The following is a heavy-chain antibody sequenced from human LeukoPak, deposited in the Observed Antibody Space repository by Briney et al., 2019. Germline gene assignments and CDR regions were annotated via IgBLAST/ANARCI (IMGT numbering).Heavy chain of an antibody. CDR3: AKHDYYGSGSYSAIVY. CDR1: GFTFSSYA. D-gene: IGHD3-10*01. V-gene: IGHV3-23*01. Sequence: GGSLRLSCAASGFTFSSYAMSWVRQAPGKGLEWVSAISGSGGSTYYADSVKGRFTISRDNSKNTLYLQMNSLRAEDTAVYYCAKHDYYGSGSYSAIVYWGQGTLVTVSS. CDR2: ISGSGGST. J-gene: IGHJ4*02.